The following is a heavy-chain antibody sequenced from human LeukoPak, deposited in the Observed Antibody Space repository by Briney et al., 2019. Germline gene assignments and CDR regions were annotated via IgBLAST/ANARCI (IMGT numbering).Heavy chain of an antibody. J-gene: IGHJ4*02. D-gene: IGHD1-26*01. V-gene: IGHV3-9*01. CDR3: AKGGARLHSYYFDY. Sequence: GGSLRLSCAASGFTFDDYAIHWVRQGPGKGLEWVSGINWNSGSKHYADSVKGRFTISRDNAKNSLYLQMNSLRAEDTAVFYCAKGGARLHSYYFDYWGQGTLVTVSS. CDR2: INWNSGSK. CDR1: GFTFDDYA.